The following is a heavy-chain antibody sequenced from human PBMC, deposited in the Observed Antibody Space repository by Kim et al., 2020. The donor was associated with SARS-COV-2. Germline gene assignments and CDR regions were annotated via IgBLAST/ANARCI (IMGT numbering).Heavy chain of an antibody. CDR3: ARARNELRYFDWLSLGN. D-gene: IGHD3-9*01. Sequence: DSMKGRFTISRDNSKNTVYLQMDSLRAGDTAQYYCARARNELRYFDWLSLGNWGQGTPVTVSS. J-gene: IGHJ4*02. V-gene: IGHV3-30*01.